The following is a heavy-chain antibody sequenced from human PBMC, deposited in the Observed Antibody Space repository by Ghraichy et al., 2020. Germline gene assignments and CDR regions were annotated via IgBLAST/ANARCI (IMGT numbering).Heavy chain of an antibody. D-gene: IGHD6-13*01. J-gene: IGHJ4*02. CDR3: ARDLGRYSSSWHPLDY. V-gene: IGHV3-21*01. CDR2: ISSSSSYI. Sequence: GGSLRLSCAASGFTFSSYSMNWVRQAPGKGLEWVSSISSSSSYIYYADSVKGRFTISRDNAKNSLYLQMNSLRAEDTAVYYCARDLGRYSSSWHPLDYWGQGTLVTVSS. CDR1: GFTFSSYS.